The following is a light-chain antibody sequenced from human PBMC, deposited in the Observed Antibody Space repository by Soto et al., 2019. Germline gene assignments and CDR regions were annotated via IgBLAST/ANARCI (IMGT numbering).Light chain of an antibody. J-gene: IGKJ2*01. Sequence: DVVMTQSPLSLPVTLGQSASISCTSSQSLVYADGNTYLNWLQQRPGQSPWRLIYKVFNRDSGVPDRFSGSASGSEFTLTISRVEADDIGVYYCMQTAHWPYTFGRGTKLDIK. CDR1: QSLVYADGNTY. CDR3: MQTAHWPYT. CDR2: KVF. V-gene: IGKV2-30*01.